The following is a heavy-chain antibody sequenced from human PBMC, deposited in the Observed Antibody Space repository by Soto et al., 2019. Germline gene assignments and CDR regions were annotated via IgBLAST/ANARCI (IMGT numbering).Heavy chain of an antibody. CDR1: GFTFSSYA. J-gene: IGHJ6*02. V-gene: IGHV3-30-3*01. D-gene: IGHD3-16*01. Sequence: GGSLRLSCAASGFTFSSYAMHWVRQAPGKGLEWVAVISYDGSNKYYADSVKGRFTISRDNSKNTLYLQMNSLRAEDTAVYYCARGGGGGLRYYYGMDVWGQGTTVTVSS. CDR3: ARGGGGGLRYYYGMDV. CDR2: ISYDGSNK.